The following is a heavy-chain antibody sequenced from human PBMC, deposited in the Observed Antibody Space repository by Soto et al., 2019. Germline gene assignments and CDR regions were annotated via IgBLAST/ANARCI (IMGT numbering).Heavy chain of an antibody. CDR2: ITGSSGRT. J-gene: IGHJ4*02. D-gene: IGHD1-26*01. Sequence: GGSLRLSCAASGFTFSNYAMNWVRQAPGKGLEWVPGITGSSGRTFYADSVKGRFTISRDNSKNTVYLQMNSVRADDTAVYYCAKEYTSTSRGSFDYWGQGALVTVSS. CDR1: GFTFSNYA. V-gene: IGHV3-23*01. CDR3: AKEYTSTSRGSFDY.